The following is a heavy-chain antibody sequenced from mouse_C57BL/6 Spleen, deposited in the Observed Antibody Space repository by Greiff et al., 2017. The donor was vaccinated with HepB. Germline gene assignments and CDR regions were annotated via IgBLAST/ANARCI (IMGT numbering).Heavy chain of an antibody. CDR2: INPNNGGT. V-gene: IGHV1-22*01. J-gene: IGHJ3*01. CDR1: GYTFTDYN. D-gene: IGHD1-1*01. Sequence: EVQLQQSGPELVKPGASVKMSCKASGYTFTDYNMHWVKQSHGKSLEWIGYINPNNGGTSYNQKFKGKATLTVNKSSSTAYMELRSLTSEDSAVYYCARGREFFITTVVDSAWFAYWGQGTLVTVSA. CDR3: ARGREFFITTVVDSAWFAY.